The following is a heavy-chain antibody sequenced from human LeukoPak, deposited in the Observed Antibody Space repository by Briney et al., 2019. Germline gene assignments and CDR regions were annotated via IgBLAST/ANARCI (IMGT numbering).Heavy chain of an antibody. Sequence: SETLSLTCTVSGGSTNSYYWSWIRQPPGKGLEWIGYIDYSGRTKYNPSLKSRVTVSVDTSKNQFSLKLSSVTAADTAVYYCARGIAVAVADYWGQGTLVTVSP. CDR1: GGSTNSYY. J-gene: IGHJ4*02. V-gene: IGHV4-59*12. CDR3: ARGIAVAVADY. D-gene: IGHD6-19*01. CDR2: IDYSGRT.